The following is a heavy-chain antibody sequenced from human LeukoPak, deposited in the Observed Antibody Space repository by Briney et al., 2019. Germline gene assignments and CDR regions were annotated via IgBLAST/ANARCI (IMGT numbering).Heavy chain of an antibody. V-gene: IGHV4-39*01. CDR3: ASHLPPIPSRWYRGSDT. J-gene: IGHJ3*02. Sequence: SETLSLTCTVSGGSISSSSYSWGWIRQPPGNGLEWIGSIYYSGSTYYNPSLKRRVTISVDTSKNQFSLRLSSVTAADTAVYYCASHLPPIPSRWYRGSDTWGQGTMVTVSS. CDR2: IYYSGST. D-gene: IGHD6-13*01. CDR1: GGSISSSSYS.